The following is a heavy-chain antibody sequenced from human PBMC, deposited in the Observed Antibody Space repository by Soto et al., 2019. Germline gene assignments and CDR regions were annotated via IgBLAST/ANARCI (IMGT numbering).Heavy chain of an antibody. CDR2: IYYSGST. Sequence: SETLSLTCTVSGGSVSSYYWSWIRQPPGKGLEWIGYIYYSGSTNYNPSLKSRVTISVDTSKNPFSLKLSSVTAADTAVYYCAIEVFGRSGSYLGEFDYWGQGTLVTVSS. J-gene: IGHJ4*02. CDR1: GGSVSSYY. CDR3: AIEVFGRSGSYLGEFDY. D-gene: IGHD1-26*01. V-gene: IGHV4-59*02.